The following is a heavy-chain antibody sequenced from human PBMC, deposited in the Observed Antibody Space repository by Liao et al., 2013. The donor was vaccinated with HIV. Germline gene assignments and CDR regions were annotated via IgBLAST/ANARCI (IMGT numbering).Heavy chain of an antibody. CDR1: GDSISSGDYY. CDR3: ARGRYYYDSINEYFHH. V-gene: IGHV4-30-4*08. CDR2: IYYSGAT. D-gene: IGHD3-22*01. Sequence: QVQLQESGPGLVKPSQTLSLTCTVSGDSISSGDYYWSWIRQPPGKGLEWIGYIYYSGATYYNPSLKSRVTMSVDTSKNQFSLNLTSVTAADTAVYYCARGRYYYDSINEYFHHWGQGTQVTVSS. J-gene: IGHJ1*01.